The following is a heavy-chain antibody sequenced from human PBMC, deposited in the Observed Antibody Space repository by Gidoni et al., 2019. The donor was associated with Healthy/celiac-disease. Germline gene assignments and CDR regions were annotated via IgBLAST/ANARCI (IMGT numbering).Heavy chain of an antibody. CDR1: GFTVSSNY. J-gene: IGHJ5*02. CDR2: IYSGGST. CDR3: ARVDSSGYYGGWFDP. D-gene: IGHD3-22*01. Sequence: EVQLVDYGGGLIQPGGSLRLSCAASGFTVSSNYMSGVRQAPGKGLEWVSVIYSGGSTYYADSVKGRFTISRDNSKNTLYLQMNSLRAEDTAVYYCARVDSSGYYGGWFDPWGQGTLVTVSS. V-gene: IGHV3-53*01.